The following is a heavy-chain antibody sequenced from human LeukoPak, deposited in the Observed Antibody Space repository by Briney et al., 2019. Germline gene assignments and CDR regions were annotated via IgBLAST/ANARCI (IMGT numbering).Heavy chain of an antibody. CDR1: GGSISSSSYY. D-gene: IGHD6-13*01. CDR3: ARQGSSWYYYYYGMDV. V-gene: IGHV4-39*01. Sequence: SETLSLTCTVSGGSISSSSYYWGWIRQPPGKGLEWIGSIYYSGSTYYNPSLKSRVTIAVDTSKNQFSLKLSSVTAADTAVYYCARQGSSWYYYYYGMDVWGQGTTVTVSS. CDR2: IYYSGST. J-gene: IGHJ6*02.